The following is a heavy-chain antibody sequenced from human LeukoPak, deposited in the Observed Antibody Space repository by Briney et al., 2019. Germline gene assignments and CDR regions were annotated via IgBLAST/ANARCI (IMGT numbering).Heavy chain of an antibody. V-gene: IGHV1-2*06. CDR1: GYTFTGYF. J-gene: IGHJ4*02. D-gene: IGHD7-27*01. CDR2: INPNSGDT. CDR3: ARDLSSTSNWELDY. Sequence: ASVKVSCKASGYTFTGYFTHWVRQAPGQGLEWMGRINPNSGDTNYAQNFQGRVTMTRDTSISTAYMELSRLRSDDTAVYYCARDLSSTSNWELDYWGQGTLVTVSS.